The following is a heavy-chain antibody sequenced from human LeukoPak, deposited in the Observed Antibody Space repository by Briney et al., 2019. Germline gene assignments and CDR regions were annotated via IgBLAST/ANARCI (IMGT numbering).Heavy chain of an antibody. D-gene: IGHD2-21*02. Sequence: PGGSLRLSCAASGFTFSDYYMSWIRQVPGKGLEWVSAISGGGDITYYADSVTGRFTISRDNSKDTLFLQMHSLRPGDTAVYYCVREDTPATANYWGQGTLVTISS. V-gene: IGHV3-23*01. CDR1: GFTFSDYY. CDR2: ISGGGDIT. CDR3: VREDTPATANY. J-gene: IGHJ4*02.